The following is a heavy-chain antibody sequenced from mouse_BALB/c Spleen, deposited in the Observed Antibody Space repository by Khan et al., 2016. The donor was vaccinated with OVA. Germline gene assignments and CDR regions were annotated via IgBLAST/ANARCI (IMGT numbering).Heavy chain of an antibody. Sequence: QVQLKQSGAELAKPGASVKMSCKASGYTFTNYRMHWVKQRPGQGLEWIGYINPSTDYTEYNQKFKDKATLTADKSSNTAYMQLTSLTSEDSALYYCVNHGSSSAWFTYWGQGTLVTVSA. D-gene: IGHD1-1*01. V-gene: IGHV1-7*01. J-gene: IGHJ3*01. CDR2: INPSTDYT. CDR3: VNHGSSSAWFTY. CDR1: GYTFTNYR.